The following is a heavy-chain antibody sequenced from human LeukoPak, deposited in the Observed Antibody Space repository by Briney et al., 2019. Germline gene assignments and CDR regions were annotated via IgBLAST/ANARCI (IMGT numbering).Heavy chain of an antibody. J-gene: IGHJ4*02. V-gene: IGHV3-72*01. CDR1: GFTFSEHY. CDR3: ARGGCSSTSCLDY. CDR2: IKNKPNSYTT. D-gene: IGHD2-2*01. Sequence: GGALRLSCAASGFTFSEHYMHWVRQAPGKGLEWVALIKNKPNSYTTEYAASVKGRFTISRDDSKNSLYLQMNSLQTEDTAVYYCARGGCSSTSCLDYWGQGTLVTVSS.